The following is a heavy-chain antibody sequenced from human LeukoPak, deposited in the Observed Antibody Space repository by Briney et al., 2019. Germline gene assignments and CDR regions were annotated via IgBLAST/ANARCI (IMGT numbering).Heavy chain of an antibody. CDR1: GYPFTAYY. J-gene: IGHJ4*02. D-gene: IGHD6-19*01. CDR2: INPATGET. V-gene: IGHV1-2*02. CDR3: AKRGAGPSIAVFDY. Sequence: ASVKVSCKASGYPFTAYYMHWARQAPGQGLEWMGWINPATGETKYAQNFQDRVTMTTDTSITRVYMELRRLTSDDTAVYYCAKRGAGPSIAVFDYWGQGTLVTVSS.